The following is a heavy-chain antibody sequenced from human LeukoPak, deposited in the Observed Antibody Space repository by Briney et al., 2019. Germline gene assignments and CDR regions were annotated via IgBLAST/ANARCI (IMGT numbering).Heavy chain of an antibody. CDR3: VRDLTVTTLRWFDP. CDR2: TYYRSKWYN. CDR1: RDSVSSNSAA. Sequence: SQTLSLTCAISRDSVSSNSAAWNWIRQSLSRGLEWLGRTYYRSKWYNDYAVSVKSRITINPDTSKNQFSLQLNSVTPEDTAVYYCVRDLTVTTLRWFDPWGQGTLVTVSS. J-gene: IGHJ5*02. V-gene: IGHV6-1*01. D-gene: IGHD4-17*01.